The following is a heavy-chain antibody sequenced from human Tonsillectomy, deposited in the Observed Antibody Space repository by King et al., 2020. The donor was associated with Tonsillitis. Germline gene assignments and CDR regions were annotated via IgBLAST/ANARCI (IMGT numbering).Heavy chain of an antibody. D-gene: IGHD1-7*01. Sequence: VQLVESGAEVKKPGASVKVSCKASGYTFTSYGISWVRQAPGQGLEWMGWISAYNGNTNYAQKLQGRVTMTTDTSTSTAYMELRSLRSDDTAVYYCARAPFNWNYEGRYYFDYWGQGTLVTVSS. V-gene: IGHV1-18*01. CDR2: ISAYNGNT. J-gene: IGHJ4*02. CDR3: ARAPFNWNYEGRYYFDY. CDR1: GYTFTSYG.